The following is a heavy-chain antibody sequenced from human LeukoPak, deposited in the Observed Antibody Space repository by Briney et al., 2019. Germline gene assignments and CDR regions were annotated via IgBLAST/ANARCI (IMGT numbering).Heavy chain of an antibody. Sequence: GASVKVSCKASGYTFTSYGISWVRQAPGQGLEWMGWISAYNGNTNYAQKLQGRATMTTDTSTSTAYMELRSLRSDDTAVYYCARVVVGESVVPIAGYFDYWGQGTLVIVSS. J-gene: IGHJ4*02. V-gene: IGHV1-18*01. CDR1: GYTFTSYG. CDR2: ISAYNGNT. CDR3: ARVVVGESVVPIAGYFDY. D-gene: IGHD2-2*01.